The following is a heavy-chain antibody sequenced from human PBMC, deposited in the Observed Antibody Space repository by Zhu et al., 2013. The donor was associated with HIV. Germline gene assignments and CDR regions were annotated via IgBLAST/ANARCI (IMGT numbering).Heavy chain of an antibody. Sequence: QVQLQESGPGLVKPSETLSLTCTVSGGSISSYYWSWIRQPPGKGLEWIGYIYYSGSTSYNPSLKSRVTISVDTSKNQFSLKLSSVTAADTAVYYCARVGIAAAGTWFDYWGQGTLVTVSS. J-gene: IGHJ4*02. CDR3: ARVGIAAAGTWFDY. CDR2: IYYSGST. CDR1: GGSISSYY. D-gene: IGHD6-13*01. V-gene: IGHV4-59*01.